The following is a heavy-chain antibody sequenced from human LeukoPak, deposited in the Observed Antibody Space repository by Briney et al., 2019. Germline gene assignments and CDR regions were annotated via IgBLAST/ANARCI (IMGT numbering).Heavy chain of an antibody. D-gene: IGHD1-20*01. V-gene: IGHV3-21*01. Sequence: GGSLRLSCAASGFTFSSYSMNWVRQAPGKGLEWVSSISSSSYIYYADSVKGRFTISRDNAKNSLYLQMNSLGAEDTAVYYCARDRDNWNDGGFDPWGQGTLVTVSS. CDR1: GFTFSSYS. CDR3: ARDRDNWNDGGFDP. CDR2: ISSSSYI. J-gene: IGHJ5*02.